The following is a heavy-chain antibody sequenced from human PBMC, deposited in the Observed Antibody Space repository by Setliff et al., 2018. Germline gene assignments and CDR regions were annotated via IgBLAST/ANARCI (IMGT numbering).Heavy chain of an antibody. D-gene: IGHD1-26*01. CDR3: MNWDGAF. CDR2: IRYDGTTE. CDR1: GFSFGGHD. J-gene: IGHJ4*02. V-gene: IGHV3-30*02. Sequence: GESLKISCAASGFSFGGHDMHWVRQAPGKGLEWVVFIRYDGTTESYADSVRGRFTISRDNSKNTLYVQMNTLGPEDTAVYYCMNWDGAFWGRGTQVTVSS.